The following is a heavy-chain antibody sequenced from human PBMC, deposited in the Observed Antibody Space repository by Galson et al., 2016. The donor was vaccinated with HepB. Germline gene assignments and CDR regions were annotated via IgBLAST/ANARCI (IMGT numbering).Heavy chain of an antibody. CDR3: ARARAGGYESYDY. J-gene: IGHJ4*02. CDR1: GFAFSDYY. CDR2: ISTGGTYT. Sequence: SLRLSCAASGFAFSDYYMNWIRQPPGKGLEWVSYISTGGTYTNYADSVNGRFTISRDNAKNSLYLQMDSLRAEDTALYYCARARAGGYESYDYWGQGTLVTFS. D-gene: IGHD5-12*01. V-gene: IGHV3-11*05.